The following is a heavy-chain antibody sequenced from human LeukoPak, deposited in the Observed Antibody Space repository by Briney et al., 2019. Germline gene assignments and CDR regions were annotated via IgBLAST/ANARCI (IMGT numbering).Heavy chain of an antibody. CDR3: TTTAGYNYGQY. CDR2: LYIGGNT. CDR1: GLIVSNNY. V-gene: IGHV3-53*01. D-gene: IGHD5-18*01. J-gene: IGHJ4*02. Sequence: PGGSLRLSCAASGLIVSNNYMNWVRQAPGKGLEWVSALYIGGNTYYADSVRGRFTISRDNSKNTLYLQMNSLRAEDTAMYYCTTTAGYNYGQYWGQGTLVTVSS.